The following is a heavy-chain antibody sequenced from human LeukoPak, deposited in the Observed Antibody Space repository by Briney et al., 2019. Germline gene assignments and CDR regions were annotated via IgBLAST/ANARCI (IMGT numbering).Heavy chain of an antibody. V-gene: IGHV4-31*03. J-gene: IGHJ2*01. CDR2: IYYSGYI. CDR1: GGSINSGNYY. D-gene: IGHD2-21*02. CDR3: ARDRSSVTGYFDL. Sequence: SQTLSLTCTVSGGSINSGNYYWNWIRHLPGKGLEWVGYIYYSGYIYYNPSLKSRVAISIDTSKNQFSLKLGSVTAADTAIYYCARDRSSVTGYFDLWGRGTLVTVSS.